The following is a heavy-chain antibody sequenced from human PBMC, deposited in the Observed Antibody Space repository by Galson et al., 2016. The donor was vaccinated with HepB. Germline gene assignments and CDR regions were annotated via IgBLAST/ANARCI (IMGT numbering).Heavy chain of an antibody. CDR1: GTTFPGHY. J-gene: IGHJ6*04. Sequence: SVTVSCKASGTTFPGHYMHWVRQAPGQGLEWMGYINPNGGTHYAQKFHGRNTTTRATSISTASTELSRLRSDDTAVYYCARDLHRGGADWNSAYYYGMDVWGKGTTVTVSS. CDR2: INPNGGT. CDR3: ARDLHRGGADWNSAYYYGMDV. D-gene: IGHD1-7*01. V-gene: IGHV1-2*02.